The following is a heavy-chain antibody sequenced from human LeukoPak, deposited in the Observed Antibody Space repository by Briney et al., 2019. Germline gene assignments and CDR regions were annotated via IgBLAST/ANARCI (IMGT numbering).Heavy chain of an antibody. D-gene: IGHD4-23*01. CDR2: IYYSGST. V-gene: IGHV4-61*08. J-gene: IGHJ3*02. CDR1: GGSISSGGYY. CDR3: ARQLPSVTSLGAFDI. Sequence: PSETLSLTCTVSGGSISSGGYYWSWIRQPPGKGLEWIGYIYYSGSTNYNPSLKSRVTISVDTSKNQFSLKLSSVTAADTAVYYCARQLPSVTSLGAFDIWGQGTMVTVSS.